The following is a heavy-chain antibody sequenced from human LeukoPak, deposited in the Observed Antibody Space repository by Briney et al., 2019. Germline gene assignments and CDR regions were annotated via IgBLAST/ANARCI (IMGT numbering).Heavy chain of an antibody. CDR2: IWHDGSPT. CDR3: VTHYKWDLLVHAFDF. Sequence: GRSLRLSCAVSGIPFKKYGMHWVRQAPGKGLEWVATIWHDGSPTMYADSAKGRFTISRDDSKNMLYLQMSSLRAEDTAEYYCVTHYKWDLLVHAFDFWGQGTRVTVSS. J-gene: IGHJ3*01. CDR1: GIPFKKYG. V-gene: IGHV3-33*01. D-gene: IGHD1-26*01.